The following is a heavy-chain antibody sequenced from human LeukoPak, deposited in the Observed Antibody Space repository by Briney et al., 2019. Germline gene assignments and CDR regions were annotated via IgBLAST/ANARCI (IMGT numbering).Heavy chain of an antibody. V-gene: IGHV3-15*01. Sequence: GGSLRLSCAASGFTFSNAWMSWVRQAPGKGLEWVGRIKSKTDGGTTDYAAPVKGRFTISRDDPKNTLYLQMNSLKTEDTAVYYCTTVRNYYDSSGYSYFQHWGQGTLVTVSS. J-gene: IGHJ1*01. CDR3: TTVRNYYDSSGYSYFQH. CDR2: IKSKTDGGTT. CDR1: GFTFSNAW. D-gene: IGHD3-22*01.